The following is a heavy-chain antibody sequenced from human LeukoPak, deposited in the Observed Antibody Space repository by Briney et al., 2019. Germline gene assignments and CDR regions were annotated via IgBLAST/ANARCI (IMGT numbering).Heavy chain of an antibody. CDR3: ARSMYYYGSGSYPRGRYFDY. J-gene: IGHJ4*02. CDR2: INPNSGGT. Sequence: GASVKVSCKASGYTFTGYYIHWVRQAPGQGLEWMGWINPNSGGTNYAQKFQGRVTMTRDTSISTAYMELSRLSSDDTAVYYCARSMYYYGSGSYPRGRYFDYWGQGTLVTVSS. CDR1: GYTFTGYY. D-gene: IGHD3-10*01. V-gene: IGHV1-2*02.